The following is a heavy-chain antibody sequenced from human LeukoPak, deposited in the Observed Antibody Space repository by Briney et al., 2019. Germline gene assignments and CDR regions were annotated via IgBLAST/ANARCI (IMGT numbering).Heavy chain of an antibody. J-gene: IGHJ6*02. D-gene: IGHD2-2*01. CDR2: IYYSGST. V-gene: IGHV4-39*07. CDR3: ARGPSCSGASCYGQYYYYYGMDV. Sequence: SETLSLTCTVSGGSISSSSYYWGWIRQPPGKGLEWIGSIYYSGSTYYNPSLKSRVTISADTSKNQFSLKLSSVTAADTAVYYCARGPSCSGASCYGQYYYYYGMDVWGQGTTVTVSS. CDR1: GGSISSSSYY.